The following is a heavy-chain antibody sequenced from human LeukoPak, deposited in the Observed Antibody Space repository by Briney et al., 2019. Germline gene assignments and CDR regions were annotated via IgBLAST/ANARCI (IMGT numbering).Heavy chain of an antibody. CDR2: ISAGGGST. Sequence: GGSLRLSCAASGFTFSSYAMSWVRQAPGKGLEWVSGISAGGGSTYYADSVKGRFTISRDKSKNTMFLQMDSLRVEDTAIYYCAKSVGATTLFDSWGQGTLVTVSS. CDR1: GFTFSSYA. D-gene: IGHD3-16*01. J-gene: IGHJ4*02. CDR3: AKSVGATTLFDS. V-gene: IGHV3-23*01.